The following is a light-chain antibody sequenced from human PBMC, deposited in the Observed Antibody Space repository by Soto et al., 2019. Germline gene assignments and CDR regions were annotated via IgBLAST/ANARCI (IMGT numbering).Light chain of an antibody. CDR2: GAS. J-gene: IGKJ3*01. Sequence: DIQMTQSPSSLSQSVGDRVTITCRPSQSISNYVNWYQQKPGRAPMLLIYGASSLQSGVPSRFSGSGSGTHCTLTISRLQPEDVATYYCQQCDSSPFAFGPGTKVDIK. V-gene: IGKV1-39*01. CDR3: QQCDSSPFA. CDR1: QSISNY.